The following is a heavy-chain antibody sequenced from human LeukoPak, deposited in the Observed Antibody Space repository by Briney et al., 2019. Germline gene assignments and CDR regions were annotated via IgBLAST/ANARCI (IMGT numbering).Heavy chain of an antibody. V-gene: IGHV4-59*01. CDR2: IYYSGST. J-gene: IGHJ3*02. Sequence: PSETLSLTCTVSGGSISSYYWSWIRQPPGKGLEWIGYIYYSGSTNYNPSLKSRVTISVDTSKNQFSLKLSSVTAADTAVYYCASYYYYDSSYYAFDIWGQGTMVTVSS. D-gene: IGHD3-22*01. CDR3: ASYYYYDSSYYAFDI. CDR1: GGSISSYY.